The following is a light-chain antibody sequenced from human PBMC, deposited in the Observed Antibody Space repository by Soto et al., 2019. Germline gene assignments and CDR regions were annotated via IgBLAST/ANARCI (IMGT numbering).Light chain of an antibody. CDR2: GAS. CDR1: QSVSSN. J-gene: IGKJ2*01. Sequence: EIVITQSPATLSVSPGERATLSCRASQSVSSNLAWYQQKPGQAPRLLSYGASTRATGIPARFSGSGSGTEFTLTISSLQSEDFAVYYCQQYNTWPQYTFGQGTKLAIK. V-gene: IGKV3-15*01. CDR3: QQYNTWPQYT.